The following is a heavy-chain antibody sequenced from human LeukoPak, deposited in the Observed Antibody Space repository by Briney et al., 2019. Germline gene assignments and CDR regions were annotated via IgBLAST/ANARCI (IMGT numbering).Heavy chain of an antibody. D-gene: IGHD3-16*01. CDR2: IYSSGST. CDR1: GASISSYY. CDR3: AREGLWAFDI. Sequence: PSETLSLTCTVSGASISSYYWSWIRQPAGKGLEWIGLIYSSGSTNYNPSLKSRVTMSVDTSKNQFSLNLSSVTAADTAVYYCAREGLWAFDIWGQGTMVTVSS. J-gene: IGHJ3*02. V-gene: IGHV4-4*07.